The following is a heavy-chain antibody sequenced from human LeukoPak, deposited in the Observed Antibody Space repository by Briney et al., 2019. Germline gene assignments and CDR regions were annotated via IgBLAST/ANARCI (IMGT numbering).Heavy chain of an antibody. D-gene: IGHD2-2*01. J-gene: IGHJ3*01. Sequence: SETLSLTCTVSGGSISSYYWSWIRQPAGKGLEWIGRIYTSGSTNYNPSLKSRVTMSVDTSENQFSLNLTSVTTADTAVYYCARVSCSSTSCPRRDALDVWGQGAMVTVSS. CDR1: GGSISSYY. V-gene: IGHV4-4*07. CDR2: IYTSGST. CDR3: ARVSCSSTSCPRRDALDV.